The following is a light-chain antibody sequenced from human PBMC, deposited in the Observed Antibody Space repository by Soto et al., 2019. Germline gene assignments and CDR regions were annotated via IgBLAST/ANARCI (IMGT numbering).Light chain of an antibody. V-gene: IGKV1-5*01. CDR2: DAS. Sequence: DIQLTQSPSTLSRSVGDRVTITCRASQSIGTYLSWYQQKPGRAPKLLIYDASSLEDGVPSRFSGSESGTEFTLTISSLQPDDFGTYYCQQYNNNFGQGTKLEI. J-gene: IGKJ2*01. CDR1: QSIGTY. CDR3: QQYNNN.